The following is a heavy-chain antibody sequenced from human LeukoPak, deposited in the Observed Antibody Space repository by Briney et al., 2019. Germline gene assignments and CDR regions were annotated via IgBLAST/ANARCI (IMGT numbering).Heavy chain of an antibody. J-gene: IGHJ4*02. CDR2: TSAYNGDT. D-gene: IGHD6-19*01. CDR3: ARVSSSGWHGWEN. CDR1: GYVFINSG. V-gene: IGHV1-18*01. Sequence: ASVKVSCKASGYVFINSGVSWVRQAPEQGLEWMGWTSAYNGDTDYAEKFQGRVTMTTDTSTNTAYMELRSLKSDDTAVYYCARVSSSGWHGWENWGQGTLVTVSS.